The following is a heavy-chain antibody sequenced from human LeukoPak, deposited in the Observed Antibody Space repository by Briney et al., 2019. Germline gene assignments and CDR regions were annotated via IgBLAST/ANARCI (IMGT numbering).Heavy chain of an antibody. D-gene: IGHD3-3*01. Sequence: ASVKVSCKASGYIFTGYFMHWVRQAPGQGLEWMGIINPSGGSTSYAQKFQGRVTMTRDTSTSTVYMELSSLRSGDTAVYYCARAYDFPDYWGQGTLVTVSS. J-gene: IGHJ4*02. CDR1: GYIFTGYF. CDR3: ARAYDFPDY. CDR2: INPSGGST. V-gene: IGHV1-46*01.